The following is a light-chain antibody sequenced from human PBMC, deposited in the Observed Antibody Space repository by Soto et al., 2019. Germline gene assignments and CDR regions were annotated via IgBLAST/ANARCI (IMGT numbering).Light chain of an antibody. J-gene: IGKJ1*01. CDR2: GTS. CDR3: QQHDRSPLT. CDR1: QSVSSSY. V-gene: IGKV3-20*01. Sequence: EIVLTQSPGTLSLSPGERATLSCRASQSVSSSYLAWYQQKPGQAPRLLIYGTSKRATGIPDRFSGSGSGTDFTLIISRLEPEDFAVYYCQQHDRSPLTFCQGTKVKIK.